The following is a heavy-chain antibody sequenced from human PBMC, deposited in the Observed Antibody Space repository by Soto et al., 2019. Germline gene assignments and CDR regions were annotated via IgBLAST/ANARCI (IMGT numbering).Heavy chain of an antibody. CDR2: ISGSGGST. CDR3: AKDPSGRLIVSYFDY. Sequence: EVQLLESGGGLVQPGGSLRLSCAASGFTFSSYAMSWVRQAPGKGLEWVSAISGSGGSTYYADSVKGRFTISRDNAKNTRYLQMTSLRADDTAVYYCAKDPSGRLIVSYFDYWGQGALVTVSS. V-gene: IGHV3-23*01. J-gene: IGHJ4*02. CDR1: GFTFSSYA. D-gene: IGHD3-10*01.